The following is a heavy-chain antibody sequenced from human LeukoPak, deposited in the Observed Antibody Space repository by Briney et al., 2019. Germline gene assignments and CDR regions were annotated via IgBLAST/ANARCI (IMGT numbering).Heavy chain of an antibody. CDR2: ISNNGGST. CDR3: VKGGYSSSWYNWFDP. D-gene: IGHD6-13*01. J-gene: IGHJ5*02. V-gene: IGHV3-64D*09. CDR1: GFTFSSYA. Sequence: PGGSLRLSCSASGFTFSSYAMHWVRQAPGKGLEYVSAISNNGGSTYHADSVKGRFSISRDNSRNTLYLQMSSLRAEDTAVYYCVKGGYSSSWYNWFDPWGQGILVTVSS.